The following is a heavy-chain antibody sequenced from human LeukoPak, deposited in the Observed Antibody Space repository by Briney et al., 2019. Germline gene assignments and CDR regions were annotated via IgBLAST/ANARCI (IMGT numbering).Heavy chain of an antibody. V-gene: IGHV3-48*03. D-gene: IGHD5-24*01. CDR1: GFTFSSYE. CDR2: ISSSGSTI. Sequence: GGSLRLSCAASGFTFSSYEMSWVRQAPGKGLEWVSYISSSGSTIYYADSVKGRFTISRDNAKNSLYLQMNSLRAEDTAVYYCARDRMAQGWFDPWGQGTLVTVSS. CDR3: ARDRMAQGWFDP. J-gene: IGHJ5*02.